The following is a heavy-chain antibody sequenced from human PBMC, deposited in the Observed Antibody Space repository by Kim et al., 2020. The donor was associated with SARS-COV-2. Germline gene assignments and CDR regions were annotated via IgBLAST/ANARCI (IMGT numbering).Heavy chain of an antibody. CDR1: GGSFSGYY. CDR2: INHSGST. J-gene: IGHJ6*03. CDR3: ARGNIVVVPAAKYYYMDV. D-gene: IGHD2-2*01. V-gene: IGHV4-34*01. Sequence: SETLSLTCAVYGGSFSGYYWSWIRQPPGKGLEWIGEINHSGSTNYNPSLKSRVTISVDTSKNQFSLKLSSVTAADTAVYYCARGNIVVVPAAKYYYMDV.